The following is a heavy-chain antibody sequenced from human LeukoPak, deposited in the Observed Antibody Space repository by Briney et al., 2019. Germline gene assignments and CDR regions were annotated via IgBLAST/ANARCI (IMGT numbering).Heavy chain of an antibody. CDR3: ARGLWFGDENPPYFDY. J-gene: IGHJ4*02. D-gene: IGHD3-10*01. CDR2: INHSGST. V-gene: IGHV4-34*01. CDR1: GGSFSGYY. Sequence: SETLSLTCAVYGGSFSGYYWSWIRQPPGKGLEWIGEINHSGSTNYNPSLKSRVTISVDTSKDQFSLKLSSVTAADTAVYYCARGLWFGDENPPYFDYWGQGILVTVSS.